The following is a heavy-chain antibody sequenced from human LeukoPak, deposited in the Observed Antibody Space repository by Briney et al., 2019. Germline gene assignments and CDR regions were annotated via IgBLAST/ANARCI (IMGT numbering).Heavy chain of an antibody. CDR1: GGSFSGYY. D-gene: IGHD3-10*01. CDR2: INHSGST. J-gene: IGHJ5*02. V-gene: IGHV4-34*01. CDR3: ARDSGTTGEVKFDP. Sequence: RPSETLSLTCAVYGGSFSGYYWSWIRQPPGKGLEWIGEINHSGSTNYNPSLKSRVTISVDTSKNKFSLKLSSVTAADTAVYYCARDSGTTGEVKFDPWGQGTLVTVSS.